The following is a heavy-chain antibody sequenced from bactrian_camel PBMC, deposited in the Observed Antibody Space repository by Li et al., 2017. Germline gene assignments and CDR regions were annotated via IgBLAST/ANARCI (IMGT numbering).Heavy chain of an antibody. Sequence: LVESGGGSVQAGGTLRLSCVASGITHNDNCMGWFRQAPGKEREAVAGIYTDGGETTWYADSVKGRFTISRDNAKNTLHLQMNSLKPEDTAMYYCAAESTDANGFYHGGYRYWGQGTQVTVS. D-gene: IGHD1*01. V-gene: IGHV3S54*01. J-gene: IGHJ4*01. CDR1: GITHNDNC. CDR3: AAESTDANGFYHGGYRY. CDR2: IYTDGGETT.